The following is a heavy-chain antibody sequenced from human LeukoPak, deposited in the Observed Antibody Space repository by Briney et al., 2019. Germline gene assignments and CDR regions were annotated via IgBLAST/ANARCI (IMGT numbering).Heavy chain of an antibody. CDR1: GGSISSYY. CDR2: IYYSGST. V-gene: IGHV4-59*01. CDR3: ARDSRYCSSTSCYIEMGYYYYGMDV. D-gene: IGHD2-2*02. Sequence: SETLSLTCTVSGGSISSYYWSWIRQPPGKGLEWIGYIYYSGSTNYNPSLKSRVTISVDTSKNQFSLKLSSVTAADTAVYYCARDSRYCSSTSCYIEMGYYYYGMDVWDQGTTVTVSS. J-gene: IGHJ6*02.